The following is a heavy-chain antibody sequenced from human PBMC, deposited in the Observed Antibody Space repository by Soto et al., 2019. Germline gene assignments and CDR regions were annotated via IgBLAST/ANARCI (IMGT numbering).Heavy chain of an antibody. CDR1: GFSLSTSGVG. Sequence: SGPTLVNPTQTLTLTCTFSGFSLSTSGVGVGWIRQPPGKALEWLALIYWDDDKRYSPSLKSRLTITKDTSKNQVVLTMTNMDPVDTATYYCAHTEEDIVVVVAAEGVAFDIWGQGTMVTVSS. CDR2: IYWDDDK. CDR3: AHTEEDIVVVVAAEGVAFDI. V-gene: IGHV2-5*02. J-gene: IGHJ3*02. D-gene: IGHD2-15*01.